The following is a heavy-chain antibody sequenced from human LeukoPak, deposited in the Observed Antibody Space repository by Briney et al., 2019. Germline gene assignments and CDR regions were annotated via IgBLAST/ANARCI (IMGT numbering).Heavy chain of an antibody. J-gene: IGHJ4*02. Sequence: PGRSLRLSCAASGFTFSSYGMHWVRQAPGKGLEWVAVIWYDGSNKYYADSVKGRFTISRDNSKNTLFLQMNSLRTEDTAIYHCARGGNWGYFDYWDQGTLVTVSS. D-gene: IGHD7-27*01. CDR2: IWYDGSNK. V-gene: IGHV3-33*01. CDR3: ARGGNWGYFDY. CDR1: GFTFSSYG.